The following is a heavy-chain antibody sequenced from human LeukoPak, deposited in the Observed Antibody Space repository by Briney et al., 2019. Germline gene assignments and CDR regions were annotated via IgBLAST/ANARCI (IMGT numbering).Heavy chain of an antibody. Sequence: SETLSLTCTVSGGSISSSSYYWGWIRQPPGKGLEWIGSIYYSGSTYYNPSLKSRVTISVDTSKNQFSLKLSSVTAADTAVYYCARASDVVVVAARTYFDYWGQGTLVTVSS. CDR1: GGSISSSSYY. J-gene: IGHJ4*02. CDR2: IYYSGST. CDR3: ARASDVVVVAARTYFDY. V-gene: IGHV4-39*01. D-gene: IGHD2-15*01.